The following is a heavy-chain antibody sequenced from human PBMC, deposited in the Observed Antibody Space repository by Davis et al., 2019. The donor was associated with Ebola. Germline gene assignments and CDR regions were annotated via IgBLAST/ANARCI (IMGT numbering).Heavy chain of an antibody. CDR3: ARDAVPAAQDY. D-gene: IGHD2-2*01. CDR2: INGDGSST. V-gene: IGHV3-74*01. Sequence: PGGSLRLSCAASGFRFNRYWMHWVRQAPGQGLVWVSRINGDGSSTSYADSVNGRFTISRDNAKNSLYLQMNSLRAEDTAIYYCARDAVPAAQDYWGQGTLVTVSS. CDR1: GFRFNRYW. J-gene: IGHJ4*02.